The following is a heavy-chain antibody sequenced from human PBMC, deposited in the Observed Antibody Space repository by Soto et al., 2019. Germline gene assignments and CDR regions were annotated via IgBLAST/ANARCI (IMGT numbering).Heavy chain of an antibody. J-gene: IGHJ5*02. CDR2: ISSNSAYI. V-gene: IGHV3-21*01. CDR3: TRDASRDSSARGWFDP. CDR1: GFPFGSFT. Sequence: GGSLRVSCEPSGFPFGSFTMNWVRQAPGKGLEWVSTISSNSAYIYYTDALRGRFTISRDNANNSLHLQMDSLRAEDTAVYYCTRDASRDSSARGWFDPWGPGTLVTVSS. D-gene: IGHD6-13*01.